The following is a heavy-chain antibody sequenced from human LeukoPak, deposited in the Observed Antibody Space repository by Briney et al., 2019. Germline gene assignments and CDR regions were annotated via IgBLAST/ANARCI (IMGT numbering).Heavy chain of an antibody. CDR3: ATGPYSGRIYFDY. CDR2: ISSSSNTI. CDR1: GFTFSIYS. J-gene: IGHJ4*02. D-gene: IGHD1-26*01. Sequence: GGSLRLSCAASGFTFSIYSMNWVRQAPGKGLEWVSYISSSSNTIYYADSVKGRFTISRDNSKNTLYLQMNSLRAEDTAVYYCATGPYSGRIYFDYWGQGTLVTVSS. V-gene: IGHV3-48*01.